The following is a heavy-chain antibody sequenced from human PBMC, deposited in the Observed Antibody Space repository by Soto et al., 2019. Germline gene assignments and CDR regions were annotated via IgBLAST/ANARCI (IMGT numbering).Heavy chain of an antibody. CDR1: GGTFSSYA. J-gene: IGHJ6*02. CDR2: IIPIFGTA. D-gene: IGHD3-3*01. V-gene: IGHV1-69*05. CDR3: ARGGVESGYSSYYYYGMDV. Sequence: QVQLVQSGAEVKKPGSSVKVSCKASGGTFSSYAISWVRQAPGQGLEWMGGIIPIFGTANYAQKFQGRVTITSDESTSTAYMGLSSLRSEDTAVYYCARGGVESGYSSYYYYGMDVWGQGTTVTVSS.